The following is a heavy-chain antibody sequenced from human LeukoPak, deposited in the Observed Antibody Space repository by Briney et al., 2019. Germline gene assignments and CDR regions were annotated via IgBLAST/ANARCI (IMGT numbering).Heavy chain of an antibody. J-gene: IGHJ4*02. CDR3: ARHVAVDTAIVPLDY. CDR1: GYRFTSYW. D-gene: IGHD5-18*01. V-gene: IGHV5-51*01. CDR2: IFPGDSDT. Sequence: ESLKISCQGSGYRFTSYWIGWVRQMPGKGLEWMGIIFPGDSDTRYSPSFQGQVTISADTSVNTAYLQWSSLKASDTAIYYCARHVAVDTAIVPLDYWGQGTLVTVSS.